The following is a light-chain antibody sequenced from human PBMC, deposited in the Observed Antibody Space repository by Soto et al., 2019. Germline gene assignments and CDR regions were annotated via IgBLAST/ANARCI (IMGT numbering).Light chain of an antibody. CDR2: YTT. J-gene: IGKJ5*01. CDR3: QHRSDWPPRIT. CDR1: QSVNSNY. V-gene: IGKV3-11*01. Sequence: EIVMTQSPATLSVSPGERATLSCRASQSVNSNYLAWYQQKPGQAPRLLIYYTTYRATGIPARFSGSGSGTDFTLTISSLEPEDSAVYYCQHRSDWPPRITFGQGTRLEIK.